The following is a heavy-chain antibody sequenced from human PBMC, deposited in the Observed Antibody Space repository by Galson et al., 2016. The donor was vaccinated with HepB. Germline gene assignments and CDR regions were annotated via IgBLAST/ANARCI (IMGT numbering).Heavy chain of an antibody. Sequence: YLRLSCAVSGFAVRSNFMAWVRQAPGKGLEWVSLIYSGGSTYYAASVRGRFTISRDISKNPLFLEMLSLRAEDTAVYYCARVQTFYDYIWGTSRPRYFDYWGQGTLVTVSS. CDR1: GFAVRSNF. CDR2: IYSGGST. D-gene: IGHD3-16*02. V-gene: IGHV3-53*01. CDR3: ARVQTFYDYIWGTSRPRYFDY. J-gene: IGHJ4*02.